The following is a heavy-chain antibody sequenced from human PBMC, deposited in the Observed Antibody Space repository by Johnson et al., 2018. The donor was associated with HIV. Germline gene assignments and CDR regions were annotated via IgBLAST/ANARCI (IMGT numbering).Heavy chain of an antibody. CDR1: GFTFSDYY. V-gene: IGHV3-11*01. D-gene: IGHD3-9*01. Sequence: QVQLMESGGGLVQPGGSLRLSCAASGFTFSDYYMSWIRQAPGKGLEWFSYISSSGSTIYYADSVKGRFTISRDNSKNTLYLQMNSLRAEDTAVYYCARFDSFDAFDIWGQGTMVIVS. CDR3: ARFDSFDAFDI. CDR2: ISSSGSTI. J-gene: IGHJ3*02.